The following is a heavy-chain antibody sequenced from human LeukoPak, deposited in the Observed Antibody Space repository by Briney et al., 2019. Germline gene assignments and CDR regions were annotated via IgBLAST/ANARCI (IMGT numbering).Heavy chain of an antibody. CDR3: AKDLGRPRARGYSGYDSPVRGGSLDY. CDR2: ISYDGSNK. Sequence: PGRSLRLSCAASGFTFSSYGMHWVRQAPGKGLEWVAVISYDGSNKYYADSAKGRFTISRDNSKNTLYLQMNSLRAEDTAVYYCAKDLGRPRARGYSGYDSPVRGGSLDYWGQGTLVTVSS. CDR1: GFTFSSYG. V-gene: IGHV3-30*18. J-gene: IGHJ4*02. D-gene: IGHD5-12*01.